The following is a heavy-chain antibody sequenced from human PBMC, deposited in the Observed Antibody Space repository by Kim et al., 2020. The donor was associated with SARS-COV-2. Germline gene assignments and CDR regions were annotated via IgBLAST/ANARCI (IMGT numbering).Heavy chain of an antibody. CDR3: ARANYYDSSGTPNYFDY. Sequence: VKGRFTISRDNAKNSLYLQMNSLRAEDTAVYYCARANYYDSSGTPNYFDYWGQGTLVTVSS. D-gene: IGHD3-22*01. V-gene: IGHV3-11*05. J-gene: IGHJ4*02.